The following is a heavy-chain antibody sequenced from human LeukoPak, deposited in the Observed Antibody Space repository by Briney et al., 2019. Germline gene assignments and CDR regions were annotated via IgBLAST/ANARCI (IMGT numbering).Heavy chain of an antibody. CDR1: GYTFNGYY. D-gene: IGHD1-26*01. V-gene: IGHV1-18*04. CDR2: ISGYKGNT. J-gene: IGHJ3*02. Sequence: ASVKVSCKASGYTFNGYYMHWVRQAPGHGLEWMGWISGYKGNTNYAQKLQGRVTMTTDTSTSTTYMELRSLRSDDTAVYYCAREVGPLNAFDIWGQGTMVTVSS. CDR3: AREVGPLNAFDI.